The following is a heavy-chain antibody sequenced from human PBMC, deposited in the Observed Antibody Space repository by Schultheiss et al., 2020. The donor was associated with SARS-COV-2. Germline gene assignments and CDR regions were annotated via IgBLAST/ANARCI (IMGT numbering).Heavy chain of an antibody. D-gene: IGHD3-10*01. J-gene: IGHJ5*02. V-gene: IGHV3-15*01. Sequence: GASLKISCAASGFTFSNAWMSWVRQAPGKGLEWVGRIKSKTDGGTTDYAAPMKGRFTISRDDSKNTLYLQMNSLKTEDTAVYYCARDFTYYYGSGSYPWGQGTLVTVSS. CDR2: IKSKTDGGTT. CDR1: GFTFSNAW. CDR3: ARDFTYYYGSGSYP.